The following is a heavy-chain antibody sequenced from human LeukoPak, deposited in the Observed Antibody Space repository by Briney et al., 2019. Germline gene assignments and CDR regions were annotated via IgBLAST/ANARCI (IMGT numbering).Heavy chain of an antibody. V-gene: IGHV3-23*01. CDR3: ARVLGTTDYFDY. J-gene: IGHJ4*02. D-gene: IGHD4-17*01. CDR1: GFTFSSYG. Sequence: PGGSLRLSCAASGFTFSSYGMSWVRQAPGKGLEWVSAISGSGGSTYYADSVKGRFTISRDSSNNILFLQMNNLRTEDSAVYYCARVLGTTDYFDYWGQGTLVAVSS. CDR2: ISGSGGST.